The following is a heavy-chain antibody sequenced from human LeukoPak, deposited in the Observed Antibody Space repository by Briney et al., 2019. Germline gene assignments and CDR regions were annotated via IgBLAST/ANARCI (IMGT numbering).Heavy chain of an antibody. V-gene: IGHV3-21*01. J-gene: IGHJ4*02. CDR3: ASGSTSLEYFDY. CDR1: GFTFSHYT. D-gene: IGHD2-2*01. CDR2: IISSSSYI. Sequence: GGSLRLSCAASGFTFSHYTMNWVRQAPGKGLEWVSSIISSSSYIYYAESVKGRFTISRDNAKNSLYLQMNSLRAEDTAVYYCASGSTSLEYFDYWGQGTLVTVSS.